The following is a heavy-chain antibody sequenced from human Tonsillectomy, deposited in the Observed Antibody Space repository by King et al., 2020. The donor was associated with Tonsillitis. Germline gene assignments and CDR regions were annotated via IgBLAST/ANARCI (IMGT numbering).Heavy chain of an antibody. V-gene: IGHV1-69*12. D-gene: IGHD2-15*01. CDR2: IIPIFGTA. CDR3: AREWGYCSGGSCPNWFDP. CDR1: GGTFSSYA. Sequence: QLVQSGAEVKKPGSSVKVSCKASGGTFSSYAISWVRQAPGQGLDWMGGIIPIFGTANYAQKFQGRVTITADESTSTAYMELSSLRSEDTAVYYCAREWGYCSGGSCPNWFDPWGHGTLVTVSS. J-gene: IGHJ5*02.